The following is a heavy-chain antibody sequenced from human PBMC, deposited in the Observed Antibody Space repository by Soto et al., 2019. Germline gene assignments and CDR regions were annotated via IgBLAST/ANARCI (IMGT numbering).Heavy chain of an antibody. CDR1: SGSINSYY. CDR3: ARHYSRFRSSGFDP. D-gene: IGHD6-19*01. Sequence: PSETLSLTCTVSSGSINSYYWSWIRQPPGEGLEWIGYIYSSGSTNYNPSLKSRVTISVDTSKNQFSLKLSSVTAADTAVYYCARHYSRFRSSGFDPWGQGTLVTVSS. CDR2: IYSSGST. V-gene: IGHV4-59*08. J-gene: IGHJ5*02.